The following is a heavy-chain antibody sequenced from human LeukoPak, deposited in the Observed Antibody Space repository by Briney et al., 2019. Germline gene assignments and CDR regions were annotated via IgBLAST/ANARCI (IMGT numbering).Heavy chain of an antibody. J-gene: IGHJ4*02. V-gene: IGHV3-21*01. CDR3: ARGAAGYSGYDLVTCYFDY. Sequence: GGSLRLSCAASGFTFSSYSMNWVRQAPGKGLEWVSSISSSSSYIYYADSVKGRFTISRDNAKNSLYLQMNSLRAEDTAVYYCARGAAGYSGYDLVTCYFDYWGQGTLVTVSS. CDR2: ISSSSSYI. CDR1: GFTFSSYS. D-gene: IGHD5-12*01.